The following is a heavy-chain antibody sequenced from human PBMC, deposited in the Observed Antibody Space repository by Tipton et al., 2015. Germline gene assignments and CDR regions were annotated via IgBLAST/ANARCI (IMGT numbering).Heavy chain of an antibody. D-gene: IGHD5-18*01. J-gene: IGHJ4*02. CDR1: GFTFSSYA. Sequence: GSLRLSCAASGFTFSSYAMTWVRQAPGKGLEWVSGISSSRITTYYADSVKGRFTISRDNSKNTLYLQMNSLRAEDTAVYYCALGYSYGSYYFDYWGQGTLVTVSS. CDR2: ISSSRITT. V-gene: IGHV3-23*01. CDR3: ALGYSYGSYYFDY.